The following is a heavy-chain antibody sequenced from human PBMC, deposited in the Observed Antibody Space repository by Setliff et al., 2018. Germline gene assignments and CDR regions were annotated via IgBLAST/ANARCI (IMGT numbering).Heavy chain of an antibody. Sequence: TGGSLRLSCATSGFTFSDYSMDWVRQAPGKGLEWISKISGNGITIYYADSVRGRFTISRDNAKNSLYLQMNSLRAEDTALYYYARDGVFYAMDFWGQGTTVTVSS. CDR3: ARDGVFYAMDF. J-gene: IGHJ6*02. CDR2: ISGNGITI. CDR1: GFTFSDYS. V-gene: IGHV3-11*04. D-gene: IGHD3-10*01.